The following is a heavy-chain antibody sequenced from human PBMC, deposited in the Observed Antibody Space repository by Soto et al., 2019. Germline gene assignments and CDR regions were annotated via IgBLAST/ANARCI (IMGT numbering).Heavy chain of an antibody. J-gene: IGHJ3*02. V-gene: IGHV4-31*03. CDR1: GGYISSGGYY. CDR3: ARDWGGTGCLDAFDI. CDR2: IYYSGST. Sequence: SEPLSLPCNVSGGYISSGGYYWSWIRQHPGKGLEWIGYIYYSGSTYYNPSLKSRVTISVDTSKNQFSLKLSSVTAADTAVYYCARDWGGTGCLDAFDIWGQGTMVTVSS. D-gene: IGHD2-21*01.